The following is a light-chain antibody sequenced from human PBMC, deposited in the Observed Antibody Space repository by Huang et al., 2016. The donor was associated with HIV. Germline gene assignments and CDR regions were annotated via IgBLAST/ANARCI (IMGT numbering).Light chain of an antibody. V-gene: IGKV1-6*01. J-gene: IGKJ1*01. CDR3: LQDYTYPWT. Sequence: AIQMTQSPASLSASVGDRVTLTCRASQDIGNDLGWYQQRLGKAPKLLVSTASHLQSGVPSRFTGSGSGTHFTLTISGLQPEDFATYYCLQDYTYPWTFGQGTKVEI. CDR2: TAS. CDR1: QDIGND.